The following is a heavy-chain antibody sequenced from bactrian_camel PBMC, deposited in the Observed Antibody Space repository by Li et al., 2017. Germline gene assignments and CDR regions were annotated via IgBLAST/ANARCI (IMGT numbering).Heavy chain of an antibody. V-gene: IGHV3S6*01. Sequence: VQLVESGGGSVQPGGSLRLSCAASGFKYNTNCLGWFRQTSGKEREGVAGIYTGTSGTYYADSVQGRLTISRDNGKNTVTLQMRSLKPEDTAMYYCAADISPGTICSAATQILAFQYRGQGTQVTVS. CDR1: GFKYNTNC. CDR3: AADISPGTICSAATQILAFQY. CDR2: IYTGTSGT. D-gene: IGHD2*01. J-gene: IGHJ4*01.